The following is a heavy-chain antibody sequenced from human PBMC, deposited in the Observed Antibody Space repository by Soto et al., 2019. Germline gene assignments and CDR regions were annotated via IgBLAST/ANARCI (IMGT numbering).Heavy chain of an antibody. CDR3: ARDQGIRYFGWLFAY. V-gene: IGHV1-69*13. J-gene: IGHJ4*02. CDR2: IIPIFRTA. D-gene: IGHD3-9*01. Sequence: VKVSYMASGGTFSSYAISWVRQAPGQELDWMGEIIPIFRTANFAQKFDGRVTINAEKSTSTAYMELSRLRSEETAVYYCARDQGIRYFGWLFAYWGQGTPVAVSS. CDR1: GGTFSSYA.